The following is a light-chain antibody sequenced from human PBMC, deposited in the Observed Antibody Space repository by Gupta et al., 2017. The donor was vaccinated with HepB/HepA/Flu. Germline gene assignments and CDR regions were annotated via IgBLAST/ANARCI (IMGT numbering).Light chain of an antibody. J-gene: IGLJ2*01. V-gene: IGLV1-47*01. CDR1: SSNIESNY. Sequence: QSLLTQPPSPSLSPAQRVTISCSGSSSNIESNYVFWYQHLPGTAPKLLIDTNNQRPSGVPDRFAGYKAGNSASLAIRGLRSEDEADYYCAAWDENLRVVFGGGTKLTVL. CDR3: AAWDENLRVV. CDR2: TNN.